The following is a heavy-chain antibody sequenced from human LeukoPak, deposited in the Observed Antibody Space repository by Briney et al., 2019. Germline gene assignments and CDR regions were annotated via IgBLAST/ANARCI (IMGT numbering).Heavy chain of an antibody. V-gene: IGHV3-9*01. J-gene: IGHJ4*02. CDR1: GFTFDDYA. CDR2: ISWNSGSI. CDR3: AKDIAPIYGSGSYFDY. Sequence: GRSLRLSCAASGFTFDDYAMHWVRQAPGKGLEWVSDISWNSGSIGYADSVKGRFTISRDNAKNSLYLQMNSLRAEDTALYYYAKDIAPIYGSGSYFDYWGQGTLVTVSS. D-gene: IGHD3-10*01.